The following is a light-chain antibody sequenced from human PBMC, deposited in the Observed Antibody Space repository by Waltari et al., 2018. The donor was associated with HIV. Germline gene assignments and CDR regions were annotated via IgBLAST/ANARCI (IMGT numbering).Light chain of an antibody. CDR1: GTDLGASDA. Sequence: HSALSQPASVSGSPGQALNISCTGPGTDLGASDAVACFKQPPVKPPQLTSFEVHFRPTGVSNRFSGSKSANMASLTISGLQAEDEADYFCCSHATSGSLIFGGGTTLTVL. CDR2: EVH. V-gene: IGLV2-14*01. J-gene: IGLJ2*01. CDR3: CSHATSGSLI.